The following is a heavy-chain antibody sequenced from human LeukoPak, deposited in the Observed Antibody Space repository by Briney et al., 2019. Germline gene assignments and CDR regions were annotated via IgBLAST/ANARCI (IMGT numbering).Heavy chain of an antibody. J-gene: IGHJ4*02. D-gene: IGHD3-22*01. CDR3: ARYYYDSSGYSQYYFDY. V-gene: IGHV4-34*01. Sequence: PSGTLSLTCAVYGGSFSGYYWSWIRQPPGKGLEWIGEINHSGSTNYNPSLKSRVTISVDTSKNQFSLKLSSVTAADTAVYYCARYYYDSSGYSQYYFDYWGQGTLVTVSS. CDR1: GGSFSGYY. CDR2: INHSGST.